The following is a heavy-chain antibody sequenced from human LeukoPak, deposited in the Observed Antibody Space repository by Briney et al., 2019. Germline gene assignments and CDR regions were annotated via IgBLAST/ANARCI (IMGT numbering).Heavy chain of an antibody. Sequence: SETLSLTCTVSGYSISSDYYWGWIRQSPGKGLEWIGSVHHSGSTYYNPSLKSRVTISIDTSKNQFSLKLSSVTAADTAVYYCARDRVGATSHNWFDPWGQGTLVTVSS. CDR2: VHHSGST. D-gene: IGHD1-26*01. V-gene: IGHV4-38-2*02. CDR3: ARDRVGATSHNWFDP. J-gene: IGHJ5*02. CDR1: GYSISSDYY.